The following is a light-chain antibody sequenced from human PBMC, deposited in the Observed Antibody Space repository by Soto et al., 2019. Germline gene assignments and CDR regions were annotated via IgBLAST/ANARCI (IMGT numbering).Light chain of an antibody. CDR3: CSYAGSSTSYV. CDR1: SSDVGSYNL. J-gene: IGLJ1*01. CDR2: EGS. Sequence: QSVLTQPASVSGSPGQSITISCTGTSSDVGSYNLVSWYQQHPGKATKLMIYEGSKRPSGVSNRFSGSKSGNTASQTISWLQAVDEADYYCCSYAGSSTSYVFGTGTKVTVL. V-gene: IGLV2-23*01.